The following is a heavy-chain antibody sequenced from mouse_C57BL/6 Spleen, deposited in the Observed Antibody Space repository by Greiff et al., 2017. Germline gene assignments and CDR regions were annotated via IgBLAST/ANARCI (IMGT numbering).Heavy chain of an antibody. Sequence: QVQLQQPGAELVKPGASVQMSCKASGYTFTSSWITWVKQRPGQGLEWIGDIYPGSGSTNYNEKFKSKATLTVDPSSSTANMQLSSLTSEDSAVDYCARGRGNWDYFYYWGQGTTLTVSS. D-gene: IGHD4-1*02. CDR1: GYTFTSSW. J-gene: IGHJ2*01. CDR3: ARGRGNWDYFYY. V-gene: IGHV1-55*01. CDR2: IYPGSGST.